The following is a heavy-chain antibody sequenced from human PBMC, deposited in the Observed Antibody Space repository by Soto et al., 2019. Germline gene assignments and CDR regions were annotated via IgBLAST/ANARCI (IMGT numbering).Heavy chain of an antibody. CDR1: IGSISSSNW. J-gene: IGHJ5*02. V-gene: IGHV4-4*02. D-gene: IGHD4-17*01. Sequence: PSETLSLTCAVSIGSISSSNWWSWVRQPPGKGLEWIGEIYHSGSTNYNPSLKSRVTISVDKSKNQFSLKLSSVTAADTAVYYSATRSGDYVGWFDPWGQGTRVTVSS. CDR2: IYHSGST. CDR3: ATRSGDYVGWFDP.